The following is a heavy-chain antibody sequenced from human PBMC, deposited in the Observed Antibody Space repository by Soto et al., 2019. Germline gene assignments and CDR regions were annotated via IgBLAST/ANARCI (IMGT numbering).Heavy chain of an antibody. Sequence: PGGSLRLSCSASGFTFSSYGMHWVRQAPGKGLEWVAVISYDGSNKYYADSVKGRFTISRDNSKNTLYLQMNSLRAEDTAVYYCAKDAQLGYDILTGYYTYPDYWGQGTLVTVSS. D-gene: IGHD3-9*01. CDR2: ISYDGSNK. CDR3: AKDAQLGYDILTGYYTYPDY. V-gene: IGHV3-30*18. CDR1: GFTFSSYG. J-gene: IGHJ4*02.